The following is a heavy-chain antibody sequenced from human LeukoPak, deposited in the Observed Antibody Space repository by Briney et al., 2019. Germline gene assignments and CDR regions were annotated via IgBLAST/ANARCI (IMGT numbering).Heavy chain of an antibody. J-gene: IGHJ6*02. V-gene: IGHV1-24*01. Sequence: ASVKVSCKVSGYTHTELSMHWVRQTPGKGLEWMGGFDPEDGETLYAQKFQGRVTMTEDTSTDTAYMELSILRSEDTAVYYCATDQRGAGLGYRYGSGSYNGLDVWGQGTTVTVSS. CDR3: ATDQRGAGLGYRYGSGSYNGLDV. CDR1: GYTHTELS. CDR2: FDPEDGET. D-gene: IGHD3-10*01.